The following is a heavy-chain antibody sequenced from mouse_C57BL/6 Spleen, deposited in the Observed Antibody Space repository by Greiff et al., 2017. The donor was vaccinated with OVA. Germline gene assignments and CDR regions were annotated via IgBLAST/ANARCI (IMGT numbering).Heavy chain of an antibody. Sequence: VHLVESGPGLVQPSQSLSITCTVSGFSLTSYGVHWVRQSPGKGLEWLGVIWSGGSTDYNAAFISRLSISKDNSKSQVFFKMNSLQADDTAIYYCARPIYDGYLYAMDYWGQGTSVTVSS. J-gene: IGHJ4*01. CDR3: ARPIYDGYLYAMDY. CDR2: IWSGGST. D-gene: IGHD2-3*01. V-gene: IGHV2-2*01. CDR1: GFSLTSYG.